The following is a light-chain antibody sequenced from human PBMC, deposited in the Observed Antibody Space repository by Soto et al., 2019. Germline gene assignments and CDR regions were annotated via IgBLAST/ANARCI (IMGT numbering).Light chain of an antibody. CDR3: QSYDSRVIGMV. J-gene: IGLJ2*01. Sequence: QSVLTQPPSVSGAPGQRVTISCTGTNSNIGTGFHVNWYQQLPGTAPRLLIYADNTRPSGVPDRFSGSKSDTLASLAITGLQSEDEADYYCQSYDSRVIGMVFGGGTKLTVL. CDR2: ADN. CDR1: NSNIGTGFH. V-gene: IGLV1-40*01.